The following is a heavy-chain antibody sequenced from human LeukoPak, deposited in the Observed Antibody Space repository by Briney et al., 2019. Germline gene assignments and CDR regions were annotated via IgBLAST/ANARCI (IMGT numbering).Heavy chain of an antibody. CDR1: GFSFSTYG. CDR3: ARWMGSSPRFDY. V-gene: IGHV3-33*01. D-gene: IGHD3-10*01. CDR2: IWYDGSNK. Sequence: PGRSLRLSCAASGFSFSTYGMLWVRQAPGKGLEWVAVIWYDGSNKYYADSVKGRFTISRDNSKNTLYLQMNSLRVEDTAVYYCARWMGSSPRFDYWGQGTLVTVSS. J-gene: IGHJ4*02.